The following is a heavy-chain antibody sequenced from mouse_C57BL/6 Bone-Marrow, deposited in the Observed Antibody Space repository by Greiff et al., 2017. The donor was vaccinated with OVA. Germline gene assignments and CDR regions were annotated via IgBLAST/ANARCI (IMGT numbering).Heavy chain of an antibody. CDR1: GYTFTSYG. Sequence: LEESGAELARPGASVKLSCKASGYTFTSYGISWVKQRTGQGLEWIGEIYPRSGNTYYNEKFKGKATLTADKSSSTAYMELRSLTSEDSAVYFCARGGGSYAYWGQGTTLTVSS. D-gene: IGHD1-1*02. V-gene: IGHV1-81*01. J-gene: IGHJ2*01. CDR3: ARGGGSYAY. CDR2: IYPRSGNT.